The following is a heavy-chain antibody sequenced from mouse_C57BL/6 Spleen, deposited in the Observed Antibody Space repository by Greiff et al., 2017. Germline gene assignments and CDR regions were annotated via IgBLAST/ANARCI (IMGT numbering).Heavy chain of an antibody. CDR1: GYTFTGYW. D-gene: IGHD1-1*01. CDR2: IYPGSDST. Sequence: QVQLQQPGAELVKPGASVKMSCKASGYTFTGYWIPWVKQRPGQGLEWIGDIYPGSDSTNYNEKFKGKATLTVDTSSSTAYMQLSSLTSENSAVYYCAKSGTYYFGTSYPVFGYWGQGITLTV. V-gene: IGHV1-55*01. CDR3: AKSGTYYFGTSYPVFGY. J-gene: IGHJ2*01.